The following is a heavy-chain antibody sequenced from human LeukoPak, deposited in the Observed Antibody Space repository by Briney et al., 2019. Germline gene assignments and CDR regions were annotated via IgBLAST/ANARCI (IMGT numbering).Heavy chain of an antibody. CDR1: GFTFSSYS. CDR3: ARDPGYTSTWHY. V-gene: IGHV3-21*01. D-gene: IGHD6-13*01. J-gene: IGHJ4*02. CDR2: ISSSSHFI. Sequence: GGSLRLSCAASGFTFSSYSMIWVRQAPGKGLEWVSFISSSSHFIYYADSVKGRFTISRDNAKNSLFLQMNSLGAEDTAVYYCARDPGYTSTWHYWGQGTLVTVSS.